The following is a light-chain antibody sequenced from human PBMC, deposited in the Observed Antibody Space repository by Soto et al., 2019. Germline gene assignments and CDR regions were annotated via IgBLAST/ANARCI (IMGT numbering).Light chain of an antibody. Sequence: DIPRTQSSCTLSGVIGDGFRIACHASQTMRSWLAWYQQKPGKAPKLMIYKASTLQSGVPSRYSGRGSGTEFTLTLSSLQPDDFATYYCQHYNSYSEAFGQATKV. CDR3: QHYNSYSEA. CDR1: QTMRSW. CDR2: KAS. V-gene: IGKV1-5*03. J-gene: IGKJ1*01.